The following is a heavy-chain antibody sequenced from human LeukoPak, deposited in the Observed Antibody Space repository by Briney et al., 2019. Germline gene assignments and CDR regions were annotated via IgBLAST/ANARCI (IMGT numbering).Heavy chain of an antibody. Sequence: GGSLRLSCAASGFTFSDYYMSWIRQAPGKGLEWVSYISSSGSTIYYADSMKGRFTISRDNAKNSLYLQMNSLRAEDTAVYYCASFESSGWYEGDYWGQGTLVTVSS. CDR2: ISSSGSTI. V-gene: IGHV3-11*04. D-gene: IGHD6-19*01. CDR1: GFTFSDYY. J-gene: IGHJ4*02. CDR3: ASFESSGWYEGDY.